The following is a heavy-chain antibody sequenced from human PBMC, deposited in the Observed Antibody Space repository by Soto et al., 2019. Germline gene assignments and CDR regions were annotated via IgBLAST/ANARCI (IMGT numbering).Heavy chain of an antibody. CDR2: IWYDGSSK. CDR1: GFTFSSYG. CDR3: ARALNFDGAGAFDY. D-gene: IGHD3-10*01. J-gene: IGHJ4*02. V-gene: IGHV3-33*01. Sequence: QVQLVESGGGVVQPGRSLRLSCAASGFTFSSYGMQWVRQAPGKGLEWVAVIWYDGSSKYYADSVKGRFTICKDNSKNTLYLQMNSLRAEDTAVYYCARALNFDGAGAFDYWGQGTLVTVSS.